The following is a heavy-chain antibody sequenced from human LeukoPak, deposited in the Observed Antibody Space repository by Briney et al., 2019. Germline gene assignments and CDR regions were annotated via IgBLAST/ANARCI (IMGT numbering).Heavy chain of an antibody. CDR2: ISFDGSQK. D-gene: IGHD2-2*01. CDR3: ARLPAYCSSTSRYYDY. Sequence: GGSLRLSCAASGFTFSNYGMHWVRQAPGKGLEWVALISFDGSQKYYADSVKGRFTISRDNSKSTVYLQMNSLRVEDAAVYYCARLPAYCSSTSRYYDYWGQGTPVTVSS. CDR1: GFTFSNYG. J-gene: IGHJ4*02. V-gene: IGHV3-33*01.